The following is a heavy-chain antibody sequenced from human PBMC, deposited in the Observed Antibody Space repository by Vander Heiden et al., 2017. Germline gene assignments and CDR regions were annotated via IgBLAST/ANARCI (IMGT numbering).Heavy chain of an antibody. CDR3: AKDRSQGRAVALDY. V-gene: IGHV3-9*01. CDR1: GFTFDDYA. CDR2: ISWNSGSI. Sequence: EVQLVESGGGLVQPGRSLRLSCAASGFTFDDYAMHWVRQAPGKGLEWVSGISWNSGSIGYADSVKGRFTISRDNAKNSLYLQMNSLRAEDTALYYCAKDRSQGRAVALDYWGQGTLVTVSS. D-gene: IGHD6-19*01. J-gene: IGHJ4*02.